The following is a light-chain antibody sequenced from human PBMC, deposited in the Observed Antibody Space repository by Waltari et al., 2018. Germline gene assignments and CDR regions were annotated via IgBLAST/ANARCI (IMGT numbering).Light chain of an antibody. V-gene: IGKV3-20*01. CDR1: QSVSRA. CDR2: GTS. Sequence: EIVLTQSPGTLSLSPGERATLSCRASQSVSRALAWYQQKPGQAPRLLIYGTSNRATGIPDRFSGSGSGTDFSLTISRLEPEDVAVYFCQHYVRLPATFGQGT. J-gene: IGKJ1*01. CDR3: QHYVRLPAT.